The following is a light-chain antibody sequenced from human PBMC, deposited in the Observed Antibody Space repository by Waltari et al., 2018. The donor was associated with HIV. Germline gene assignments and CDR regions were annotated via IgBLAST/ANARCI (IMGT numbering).Light chain of an antibody. J-gene: IGLJ1*01. CDR1: SSDVGGYNY. CDR2: DVS. Sequence: QSALTQPASVSGSPGQSITISCTGTSSDVGGYNYVSWYQQHPGKAPKLMIYDVSNRPSGVSNRFSGSKSGNTASLTISGLQPEDEADYYCSSYTTMSTLVFGTGTKVTVL. V-gene: IGLV2-14*01. CDR3: SSYTTMSTLV.